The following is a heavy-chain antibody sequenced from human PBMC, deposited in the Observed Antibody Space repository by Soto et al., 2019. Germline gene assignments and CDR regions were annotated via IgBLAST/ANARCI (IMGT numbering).Heavy chain of an antibody. CDR3: ARALTGTYDY. CDR2: TYYRSKRDN. J-gene: IGHJ4*02. CDR1: GDSVSSNSAS. D-gene: IGHD1-7*01. V-gene: IGHV6-1*01. Sequence: KQSQTLSLTCAISGDSVSSNSASWNWIRQSPSRGLEWLGSTYYRSKRDNDYAVSVKSRITINPDTSKNQFCLQLTSVTPEDTAVYYCARALTGTYDYWGQGTLVTVSS.